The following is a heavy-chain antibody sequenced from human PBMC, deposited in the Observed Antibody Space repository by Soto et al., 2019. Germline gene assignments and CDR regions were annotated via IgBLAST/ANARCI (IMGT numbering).Heavy chain of an antibody. V-gene: IGHV1-8*01. CDR1: GYTFTSYD. J-gene: IGHJ6*03. CDR3: ARGDRKTTVPEFYYYYYYMDV. D-gene: IGHD4-17*01. CDR2: MNPNSGNT. Sequence: GASVKVSCKASGYTFTSYDINWVRQATGQGLEWMGWMNPNSGNTGYAQKFQGRVTMTRNTSISTAYMELSSLRSEDTAVYYCARGDRKTTVPEFYYYYYYMDVWGKGTTVTVSS.